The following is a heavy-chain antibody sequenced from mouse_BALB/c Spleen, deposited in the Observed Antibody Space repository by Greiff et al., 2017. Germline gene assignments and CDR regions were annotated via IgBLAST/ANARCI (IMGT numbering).Heavy chain of an antibody. V-gene: IGHV3-6*02. J-gene: IGHJ3*01. CDR2: ISYDGSN. D-gene: IGHD1-1*01. CDR3: AREGITTVGGAWFAY. Sequence: EVQLQESGPGLVKPSQSLSLTCSVTGYSITSGYYWNWIRQFPGNKLEWMGYISYDGSNNYNPSLKNRISITRDTSKNQFFLKLNSVTTEDTATYYCAREGITTVGGAWFAYWGQGTLVTVSA. CDR1: GYSITSGYY.